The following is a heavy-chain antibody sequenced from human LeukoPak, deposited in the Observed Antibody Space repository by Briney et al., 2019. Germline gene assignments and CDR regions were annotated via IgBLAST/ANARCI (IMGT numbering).Heavy chain of an antibody. Sequence: SDTLSLTCTGSGGSISSYYWSWIRQPPGKGLEWIGYIYYSGSTNYNPSLKSRVTIPVDTSKNQFSLKLSSVTAADTAVYYCARDWARYDILSGLLLGYYGMDVWGQGTTVTVSS. J-gene: IGHJ6*02. CDR3: ARDWARYDILSGLLLGYYGMDV. CDR1: GGSISSYY. D-gene: IGHD3-9*01. CDR2: IYYSGST. V-gene: IGHV4-59*01.